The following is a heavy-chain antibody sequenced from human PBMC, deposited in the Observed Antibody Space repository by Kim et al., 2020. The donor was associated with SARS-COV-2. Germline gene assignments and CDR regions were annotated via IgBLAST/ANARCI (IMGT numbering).Heavy chain of an antibody. V-gene: IGHV3-48*03. CDR3: VRRFNL. J-gene: IGHJ4*02. D-gene: IGHD1-20*01. CDR2: ITTSVTTK. CDR1: GFTFSTFE. Sequence: GGSLRLSCAASGFTFSTFEMNWVRQTPEKGLDWLSHITTSVTTKFYADSVRGRFTISRDNADNSLHLQMNSLRVEDTAVYFCVRRFNLWGPGTLVTVSS.